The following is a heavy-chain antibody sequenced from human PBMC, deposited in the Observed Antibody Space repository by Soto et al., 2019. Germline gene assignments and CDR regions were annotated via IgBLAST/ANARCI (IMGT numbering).Heavy chain of an antibody. CDR2: ISGSGGST. D-gene: IGHD3-10*01. J-gene: IGHJ4*02. CDR3: ATPGGTMVRGVIWWYYFDY. Sequence: LRLSCAASGFTFSSHAMSWVRQAPGKGLEWVSAISGSGGSTYYADSVKGRFTISRDNSKNTLYLQMNSLRAEDTAVYYCATPGGTMVRGVIWWYYFDYWGQGTLVTVSS. V-gene: IGHV3-23*01. CDR1: GFTFSSHA.